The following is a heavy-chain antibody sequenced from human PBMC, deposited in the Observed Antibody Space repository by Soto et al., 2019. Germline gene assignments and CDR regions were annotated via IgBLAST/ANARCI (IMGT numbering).Heavy chain of an antibody. CDR3: ARQLSHICDS. V-gene: IGHV5-51*01. J-gene: IGHJ4*02. Sequence: GESLKISCKGVGYKFGSAWIGWVRQMPGKGLEWMGFIKPGTSDIRYSPSCRGHVTISADEAVSTAYLQWSSLKASDTAMYYCARQLSHICDSWGQGTLVTVSS. CDR1: GYKFGSAW. CDR2: IKPGTSDI. D-gene: IGHD3-3*02.